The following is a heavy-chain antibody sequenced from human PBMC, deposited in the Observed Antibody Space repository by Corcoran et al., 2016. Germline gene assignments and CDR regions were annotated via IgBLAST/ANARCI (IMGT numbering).Heavy chain of an antibody. Sequence: QVQLQESGPGLVKPSETLSLTCTVSGGSISSYYWSWIRQPPGKGLEWIGYIYYRGSTNYNPSLKSRVTISVDTSKNQFSLKLSSVTAADTAVYYCARDRYCSGGSCYQGWFDPWGQGTLVTVSS. V-gene: IGHV4-59*01. CDR1: GGSISSYY. J-gene: IGHJ5*02. D-gene: IGHD2-15*01. CDR2: IYYRGST. CDR3: ARDRYCSGGSCYQGWFDP.